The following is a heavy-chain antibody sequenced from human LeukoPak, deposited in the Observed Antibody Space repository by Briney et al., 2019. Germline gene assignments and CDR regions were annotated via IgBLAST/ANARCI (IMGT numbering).Heavy chain of an antibody. J-gene: IGHJ4*02. CDR1: GFTFSSYA. CDR2: ISGSGGST. V-gene: IGHV3-23*01. D-gene: IGHD2-15*01. CDR3: ARAGVYCSGGSCYQRYYFDY. Sequence: GGSLRLSCAASGFTFSSYAMSWVRQAPGKGLEWVSAISGSGGSTYYADSVKGRFTISRDNSKNTLYLQMNSLRAEDTAVYYCARAGVYCSGGSCYQRYYFDYWGQGTLVTVSS.